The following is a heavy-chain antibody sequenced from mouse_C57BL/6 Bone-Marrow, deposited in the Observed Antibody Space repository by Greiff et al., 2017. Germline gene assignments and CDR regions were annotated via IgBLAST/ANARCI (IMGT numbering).Heavy chain of an antibody. Sequence: QVQLQQSGAELVKPGASVKLSCKASGYTFTEYTIHWVKQRSGQGLEWIGWFYPGSGSIKYNEKFKEKDKLSADKSTSAVCMELSRLTSEDSAVYCCARHASSCYAMDYWGQGTSVTVSS. CDR1: GYTFTEYT. CDR3: ARHASSCYAMDY. CDR2: FYPGSGSI. V-gene: IGHV1-62-2*01. J-gene: IGHJ4*01. D-gene: IGHD1-1*01.